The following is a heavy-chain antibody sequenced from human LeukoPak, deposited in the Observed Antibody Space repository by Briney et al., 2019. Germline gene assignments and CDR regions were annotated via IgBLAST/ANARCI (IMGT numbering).Heavy chain of an antibody. CDR3: ARDEVYCSSTSCYTVGFDP. V-gene: IGHV1-69*05. CDR2: IIPIFGTA. Sequence: ASVKVSCKASGGTFSSYAISWVRQAPGQGLEWMGGIIPIFGTANYAQKFQGRVTITTDESTSTAYMELSSLRSEDTAVYYRARDEVYCSSTSCYTVGFDPWGQGTLVTVSS. D-gene: IGHD2-2*02. J-gene: IGHJ5*02. CDR1: GGTFSSYA.